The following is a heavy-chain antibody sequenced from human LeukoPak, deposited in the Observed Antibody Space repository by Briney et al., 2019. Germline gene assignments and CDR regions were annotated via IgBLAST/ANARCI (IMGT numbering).Heavy chain of an antibody. CDR2: IMSNSGGT. V-gene: IGHV1-2*02. Sequence: ASVKVSCKASGYTFTGYYMHWVRQAPGQGLEWMGWIMSNSGGTNYAQKFQGRVTMTRDTSINTAYMELSRLRSDDTAVYYCARVVASRSKGFDPWGQGTLVTVSS. D-gene: IGHD5-12*01. J-gene: IGHJ5*02. CDR3: ARVVASRSKGFDP. CDR1: GYTFTGYY.